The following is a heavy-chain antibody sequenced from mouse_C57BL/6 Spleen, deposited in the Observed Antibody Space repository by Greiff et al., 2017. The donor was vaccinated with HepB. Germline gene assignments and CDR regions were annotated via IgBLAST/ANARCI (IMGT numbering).Heavy chain of an antibody. J-gene: IGHJ3*01. CDR1: GFTFSDYG. V-gene: IGHV5-17*01. CDR3: ARGGGSGYVFAD. Sequence: EVHLVESGGGLVKPGGSLKLSCAASGFTFSDYGMPWVRQAPEQGLEWVAYISSGSSTIYYADTVKGRFTISRDNAKNTLFLQMTSLRSEDTAMYYCARGGGSGYVFADWGQGTLVTVSA. D-gene: IGHD3-2*02. CDR2: ISSGSSTI.